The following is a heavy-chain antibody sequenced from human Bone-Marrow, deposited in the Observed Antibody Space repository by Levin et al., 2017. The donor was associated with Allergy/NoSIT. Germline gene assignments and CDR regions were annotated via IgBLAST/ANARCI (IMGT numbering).Heavy chain of an antibody. Sequence: GGSLRLSCAASGFSFSNYAMSWVRQAPGKGLEWVSSISGTSGSTYYADSVKGRFTISRDNSKNTLYPQMNSLRVEDTAVYYCAKTDITGTTRYGMDVWGQGTPVTVSS. CDR3: AKTDITGTTRYGMDV. D-gene: IGHD1-20*01. J-gene: IGHJ6*02. CDR1: GFSFSNYA. CDR2: ISGTSGST. V-gene: IGHV3-23*01.